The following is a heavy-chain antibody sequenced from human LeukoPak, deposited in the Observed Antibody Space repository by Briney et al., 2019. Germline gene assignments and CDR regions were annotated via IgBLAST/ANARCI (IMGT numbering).Heavy chain of an antibody. CDR2: INPNSGGT. D-gene: IGHD3-22*01. V-gene: IGHV1-2*02. CDR3: ARNYYDSSGYYDY. CDR1: GYTFTGYY. Sequence: ASVKVSCKASGYTFTGYYMHWVRQAPGQGLEWMGWINPNSGGTNYAQKFQGRVTMTRDTSISTAYMELSRLRSDDTAVYYCARNYYDSSGYYDYWGQGTLVTVSS. J-gene: IGHJ4*02.